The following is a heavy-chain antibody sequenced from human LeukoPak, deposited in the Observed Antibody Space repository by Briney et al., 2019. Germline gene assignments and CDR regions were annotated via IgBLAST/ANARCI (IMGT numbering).Heavy chain of an antibody. V-gene: IGHV1-2*02. CDR2: INPNSGGT. J-gene: IGHJ4*02. CDR3: ARGVLKMVATSPFDY. D-gene: IGHD5-24*01. CDR1: GYTFTGYY. Sequence: GASVKVSCKASGYTFTGYYMHWVRQAPAQGLEWMGWINPNSGGTNYAQKFQGRVTMTRDTSISTAYMELSRLRSDDTAVYYCARGVLKMVATSPFDYWGQGTLVTVSS.